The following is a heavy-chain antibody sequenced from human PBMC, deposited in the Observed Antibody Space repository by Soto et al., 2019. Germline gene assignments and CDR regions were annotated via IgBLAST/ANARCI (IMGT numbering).Heavy chain of an antibody. CDR3: AKGGRDYDFWSGSALDV. CDR2: ISGSGGST. D-gene: IGHD3-3*01. Sequence: GGSLRLSCAASGFTFSSYAMSWVRQAPGKGLEWVSAISGSGGSTYYADSVKGRFTISRDNSKNTLNLQMNSLRAEDTAVYYCAKGGRDYDFWSGSALDVWGQGTTVTVSS. V-gene: IGHV3-23*01. CDR1: GFTFSSYA. J-gene: IGHJ6*02.